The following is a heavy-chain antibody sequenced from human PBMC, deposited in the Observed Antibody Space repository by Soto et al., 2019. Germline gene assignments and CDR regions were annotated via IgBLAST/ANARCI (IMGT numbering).Heavy chain of an antibody. Sequence: EVQLLESGGGLVQPGGSLRLSCAASGFTFNSYAMTWVRQAPGKGLEWVSAISVSGGSTYYADSVKGRFTISRDNSKNTLYLQMNSLRAEDTAVYYCAKEYSSSVFSTDAFDIWGQGTMVTVSS. J-gene: IGHJ3*02. CDR2: ISVSGGST. CDR1: GFTFNSYA. CDR3: AKEYSSSVFSTDAFDI. D-gene: IGHD6-6*01. V-gene: IGHV3-23*01.